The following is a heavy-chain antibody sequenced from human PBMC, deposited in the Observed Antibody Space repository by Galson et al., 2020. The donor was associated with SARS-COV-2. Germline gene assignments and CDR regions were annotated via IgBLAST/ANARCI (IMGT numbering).Heavy chain of an antibody. Sequence: SETLSLTCTVSGGSIGSSSFYWGWIRQPPGQGLEWIGSIYFTGSAYYSPSLKSRVTMSVDTSKNQFSLRLSSLTAADTAVYYCARSYTDYDYYAMDVWGQGTTVTVSS. J-gene: IGHJ6*02. CDR3: ARSYTDYDYYAMDV. CDR2: IYFTGSA. V-gene: IGHV4-39*01. D-gene: IGHD4-4*01. CDR1: GGSIGSSSFY.